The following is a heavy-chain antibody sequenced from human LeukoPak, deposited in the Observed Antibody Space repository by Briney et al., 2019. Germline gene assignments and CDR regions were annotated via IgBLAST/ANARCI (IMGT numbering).Heavy chain of an antibody. Sequence: GGSLRLSCAASGFTFSSYAMSWVRQAPGKGLEWVSDISGSGGSTYYTDSVKGRFTISRDNSKNTLYLQINSLRAEDTAIYCCAKTGGYYYGSGSYYLDYWGQGTLVTVSP. D-gene: IGHD3-10*01. CDR1: GFTFSSYA. J-gene: IGHJ4*02. CDR2: ISGSGGST. CDR3: AKTGGYYYGSGSYYLDY. V-gene: IGHV3-23*01.